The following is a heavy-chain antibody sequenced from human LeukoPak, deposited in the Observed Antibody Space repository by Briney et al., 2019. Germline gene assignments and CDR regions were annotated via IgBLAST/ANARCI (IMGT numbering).Heavy chain of an antibody. Sequence: PSETLSLTCTVSGGPVSSGSYYWSWIRQPPGKGLEWVGCSYYSGSTNYNPSLESRVTISVDTSKNQFSLKLSSVTAADTAVYYCARDKGGGYNYGYFFDYWGQGTLVTVSS. D-gene: IGHD5-18*01. CDR1: GGPVSSGSYY. V-gene: IGHV4-61*01. CDR3: ARDKGGGYNYGYFFDY. J-gene: IGHJ4*02. CDR2: SYYSGST.